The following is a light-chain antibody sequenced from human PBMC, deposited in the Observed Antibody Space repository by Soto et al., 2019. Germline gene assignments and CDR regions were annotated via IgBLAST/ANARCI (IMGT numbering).Light chain of an antibody. V-gene: IGKV2D-29*01. Sequence: DIVMTQTPLSLSVTPGQPASISCKSSQSLLGSDGKTYLSWYLQKPGHPPQLLIFEVSNHFSGVSDRVSGSGSGTDFTLKISRGEAEDVGVYYCMQSVQFPRTFGGGTKVEIK. CDR3: MQSVQFPRT. CDR1: QSLLGSDGKTY. CDR2: EVS. J-gene: IGKJ4*01.